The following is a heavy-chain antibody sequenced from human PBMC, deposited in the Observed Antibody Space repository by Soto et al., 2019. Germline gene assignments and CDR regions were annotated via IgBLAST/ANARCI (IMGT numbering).Heavy chain of an antibody. CDR2: IAEYDGRT. Sequence: PGGSLRLSCVGSGLIFRNYVMNWVRQAPGKGLEWVSSIAEYDGRTVYADSVKGRFTISRDNSKNMLYLEMDRLRAEDTALYDCTRPASNWGFFERWGPGTLVTVSS. CDR1: GLIFRNYV. J-gene: IGHJ4*02. V-gene: IGHV3-23*01. D-gene: IGHD3-16*01. CDR3: TRPASNWGFFER.